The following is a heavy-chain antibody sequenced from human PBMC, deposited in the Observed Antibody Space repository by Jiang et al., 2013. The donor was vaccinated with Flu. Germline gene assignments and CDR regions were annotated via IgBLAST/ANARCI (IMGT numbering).Heavy chain of an antibody. CDR2: IDPIDSYS. J-gene: IGHJ5*02. CDR1: GYSFTNYW. V-gene: IGHV5-10-1*01. D-gene: IGHD1-14*01. Sequence: FGYSFTNYWISWVRQMPGKGLEWMGRIDPIDSYSNYNPSFQGHINISTDNSISTAYLQWSSLKASDTAMYYCARHNGASAHQRSLPGHNWFDPWGQGTLVTVSS. CDR3: ARHNGASAHQRSLPGHNWFDP.